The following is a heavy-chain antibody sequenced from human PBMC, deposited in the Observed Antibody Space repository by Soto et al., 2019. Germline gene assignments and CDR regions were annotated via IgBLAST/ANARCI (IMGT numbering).Heavy chain of an antibody. J-gene: IGHJ4*02. CDR3: ARRGSSSWYGY. Sequence: QLQLQESGPGLVKPSETLSLTCTVSGGSISSSSYYWGWIRQPPGKGLEWIGSIYYSGSTYYNPSLQSRVTISVDTSKNQFSLKLSSVTAADTAVYYCARRGSSSWYGYWGQGTLVTVSS. V-gene: IGHV4-39*01. D-gene: IGHD6-13*01. CDR2: IYYSGST. CDR1: GGSISSSSYY.